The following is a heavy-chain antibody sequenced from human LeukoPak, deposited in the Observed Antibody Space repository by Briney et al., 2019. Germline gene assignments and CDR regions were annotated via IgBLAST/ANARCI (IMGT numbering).Heavy chain of an antibody. CDR3: ARDPVGAHVRRAFDI. V-gene: IGHV3-20*04. J-gene: IGHJ3*02. CDR1: GFNFGDFA. D-gene: IGHD1-26*01. CDR2: INWSGARI. Sequence: PGGSLRLSCAASGFNFGDFAMNWVRQAPGKGLEWVSGINWSGARIFYADSVKGRFTISRDNAKNSLYLQMNSLRAEDTAVYYCARDPVGAHVRRAFDIWGQGTMVTVSP.